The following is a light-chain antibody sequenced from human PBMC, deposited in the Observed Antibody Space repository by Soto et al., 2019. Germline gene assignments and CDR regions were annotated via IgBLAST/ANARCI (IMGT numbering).Light chain of an antibody. Sequence: QSLLTQPPSASGHPGQTVNIACSGSTSNSGKAFVYWYQHFPGAAPKLLIYRNTLRHSVVPDRFSAYKSDTSTSLAISGLRSEDEADYYCASWDNHLSGDVFGTGTKLTVL. CDR1: TSNSGKAF. CDR2: RNT. CDR3: ASWDNHLSGDV. V-gene: IGLV1-47*01. J-gene: IGLJ1*01.